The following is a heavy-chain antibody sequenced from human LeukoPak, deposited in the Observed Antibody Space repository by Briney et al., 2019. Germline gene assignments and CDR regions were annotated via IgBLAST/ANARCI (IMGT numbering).Heavy chain of an antibody. D-gene: IGHD2-21*02. CDR2: IYYSGST. V-gene: IGHV4-59*01. J-gene: IGHJ4*02. Sequence: SETLSLTCTVSGGSISSYYWSWIRQPPGKGLEWIGYIYYSGSTNYNPSLKSRVTISVDTSKNQFSLKLSSVTAADTAVYYCARGRDGDWLVYWGQGTLVTVSS. CDR1: GGSISSYY. CDR3: ARGRDGDWLVY.